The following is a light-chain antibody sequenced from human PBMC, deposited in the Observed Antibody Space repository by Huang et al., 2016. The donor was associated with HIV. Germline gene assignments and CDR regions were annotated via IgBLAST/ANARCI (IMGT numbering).Light chain of an antibody. CDR1: QSVKR. CDR3: QQYDDWPPWS. V-gene: IGKV3-15*01. CDR2: DVS. Sequence: EIVMTQSPPTLSASPGERATLSCRASQSVKRLAWYQQRPGQAPNLLVYDVSFRATGTPARFSGSGSGTDFTLTINTLQSEDFALYYCQQYDDWPPWSFGQGTRADMK. J-gene: IGKJ1*01.